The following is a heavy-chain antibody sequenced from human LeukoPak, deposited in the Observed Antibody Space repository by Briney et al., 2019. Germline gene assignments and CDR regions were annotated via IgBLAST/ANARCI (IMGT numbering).Heavy chain of an antibody. CDR3: AGDYKYAFDN. Sequence: GGSLRLSCAASGFTFSNYSMNWVRQAPGKGLEWISYIGIDSGNTNYADSVKGRFTISGDKAKNSLYLQMNSLRVEDTAVYFSAGDYKYAFDNWGQGTLVTVSS. CDR1: GFTFSNYS. D-gene: IGHD5-24*01. CDR2: IGIDSGNT. V-gene: IGHV3-48*01. J-gene: IGHJ4*02.